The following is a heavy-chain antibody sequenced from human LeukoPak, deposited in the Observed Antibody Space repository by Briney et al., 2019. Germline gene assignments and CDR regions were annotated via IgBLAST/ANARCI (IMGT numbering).Heavy chain of an antibody. V-gene: IGHV3-23*01. CDR2: ISGSGDST. D-gene: IGHD3-3*01. CDR1: GYIFSRYA. Sequence: GGSLRLSCAASGYIFSRYAMSWVRQAPGKGLEWVSAISGSGDSTYYTDSVKGRFTISRDNSKNTLYLQMNSLRAEDTAAYYCAKSAGDFWSGDYFDYWGQGTLVTVSS. CDR3: AKSAGDFWSGDYFDY. J-gene: IGHJ4*02.